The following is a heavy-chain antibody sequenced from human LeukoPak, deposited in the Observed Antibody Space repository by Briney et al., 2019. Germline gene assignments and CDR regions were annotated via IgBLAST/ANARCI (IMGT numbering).Heavy chain of an antibody. V-gene: IGHV1-18*01. D-gene: IGHD3-22*01. CDR1: GYNFMNYG. CDR2: ISVFSGNT. J-gene: IGHJ4*02. CDR3: ARVPVRRGFYLSDH. Sequence: ASVKVSCKAFGYNFMNYGISWVRQTPGHGLEWMGWISVFSGNTNYAQRVQGRVTMTTDTSTSTAYMELRSLMFDDTAVYYCARVPVRRGFYLSDHWGQGTLVTVSS.